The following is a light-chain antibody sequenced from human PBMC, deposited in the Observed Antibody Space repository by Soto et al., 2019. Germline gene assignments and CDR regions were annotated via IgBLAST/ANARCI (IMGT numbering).Light chain of an antibody. CDR1: QSIGRY. CDR2: DVY. CDR3: QQSFSAPRT. V-gene: IGKV1-39*01. Sequence: DIQMTQSPSSLSASVGDRVTVTCRASQSIGRYLNWYQQKPGKAPKLLIYDVYSLQTGVPSRFSGDGSGTDFTLTISGLQSEDFATYYCQQSFSAPRTFGQGTKLEIQ. J-gene: IGKJ2*01.